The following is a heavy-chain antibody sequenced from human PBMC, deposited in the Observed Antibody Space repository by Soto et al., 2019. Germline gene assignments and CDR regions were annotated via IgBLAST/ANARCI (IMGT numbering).Heavy chain of an antibody. CDR2: ISGSSTNT. Sequence: GGSLRLSCAASGFTFGSYAMSWVRQPPGKGLEWVSSISGSSTNTYYADSVKGRFTVSRDDSKSTLYLQMNSLRDEDTAIYYCAKRSSYSIGWYFDYWGQGTLVTVSS. J-gene: IGHJ4*02. CDR3: AKRSSYSIGWYFDY. CDR1: GFTFGSYA. V-gene: IGHV3-23*01. D-gene: IGHD6-19*01.